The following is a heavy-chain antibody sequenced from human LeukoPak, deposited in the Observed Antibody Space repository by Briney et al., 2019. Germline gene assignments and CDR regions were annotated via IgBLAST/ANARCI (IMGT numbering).Heavy chain of an antibody. CDR3: AREEQYDFWSGDYYYYGMDV. Sequence: GGSLRLSCVASGFTFSSYWMSWVRQAPGKGLEWVANIKQDGSEKYYVDSVQGRFTIPRDNAKNSLYLQMNSLRAEDTAVYYCAREEQYDFWSGDYYYYGMDVWGQGTTVTVSS. CDR2: IKQDGSEK. J-gene: IGHJ6*02. V-gene: IGHV3-7*01. D-gene: IGHD3-3*01. CDR1: GFTFSSYW.